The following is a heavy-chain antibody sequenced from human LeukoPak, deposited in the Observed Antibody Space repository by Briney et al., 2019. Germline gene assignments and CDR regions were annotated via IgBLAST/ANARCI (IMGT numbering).Heavy chain of an antibody. CDR1: GGSISSNY. CDR3: ATGGSYGPLFDF. D-gene: IGHD1-26*01. J-gene: IGHJ4*02. CDR2: IYYSGST. Sequence: SETLSLTCTVSGGSISSNYWSWIPQPPGRGLEWIGYIYYSGSTNSNPSLKSRVTISVDTSKDLFSLRLSSVTAADTAMYYCATGGSYGPLFDFWGQGTLVTVSS. V-gene: IGHV4-59*01.